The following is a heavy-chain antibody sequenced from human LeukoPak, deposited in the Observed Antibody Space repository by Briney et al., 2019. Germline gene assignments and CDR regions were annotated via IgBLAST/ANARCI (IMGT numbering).Heavy chain of an antibody. J-gene: IGHJ4*02. Sequence: GGSLRLSCSASGFTLSNYWIHWVRQAPGKGLVWVSRINTDGSSTNYADSVRGRFTVSRDNAKNTLYLQMNSLRVEDTAVYYCAKASYYDILTDFDYWGQGTLVTVSS. CDR2: INTDGSST. CDR3: AKASYYDILTDFDY. CDR1: GFTLSNYW. V-gene: IGHV3-74*01. D-gene: IGHD3-9*01.